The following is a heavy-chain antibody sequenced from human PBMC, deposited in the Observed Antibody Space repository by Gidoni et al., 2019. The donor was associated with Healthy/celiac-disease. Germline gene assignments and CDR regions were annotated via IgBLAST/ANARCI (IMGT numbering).Heavy chain of an antibody. Sequence: QVQLQESGPGLVKPSETLSLTCTVSVGSISSYYWSWIRQPPGKGLEWIGYIYYSGSTNYNPSLTSRVTISVDTSKNQFSLKLSSVTAADTAVFYCARWGVVHDAFDIWGQGTMVTVSS. CDR2: IYYSGST. J-gene: IGHJ3*02. CDR3: ARWGVVHDAFDI. CDR1: VGSISSYY. V-gene: IGHV4-59*01. D-gene: IGHD2-15*01.